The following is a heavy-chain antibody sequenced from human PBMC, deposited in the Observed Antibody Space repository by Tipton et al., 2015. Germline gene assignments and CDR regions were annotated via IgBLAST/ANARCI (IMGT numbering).Heavy chain of an antibody. CDR2: IYYSGST. V-gene: IGHV4-59*01. CDR3: ARDLGFGESLDAFDI. J-gene: IGHJ3*02. Sequence: LRLSCAASGFTFSSYSMNWIRQPPGKGLEWIGYIYYSGSTNYNPSLKSRVTISVDTSKNQFSLKLSSVTAADTAVYFCARDLGFGESLDAFDIWGQGTMVTVSS. CDR1: GFTFSSYS. D-gene: IGHD3-10*01.